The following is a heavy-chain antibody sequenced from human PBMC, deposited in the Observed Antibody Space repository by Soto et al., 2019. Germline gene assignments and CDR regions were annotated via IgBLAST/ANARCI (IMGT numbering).Heavy chain of an antibody. CDR2: ISGTGGST. CDR3: AKGIAAAVPNWFDP. D-gene: IGHD6-13*01. J-gene: IGHJ5*02. V-gene: IGHV3-23*01. Sequence: GGSLRLSCAASGFTFSSYVMSWVRQAPGKGLEWVSAISGTGGSTYFADSVKGRFTISRDNSKNTVYLQMNSLRAEDTAVYYCAKGIAAAVPNWFDPWGQGTRVTVSS. CDR1: GFTFSSYV.